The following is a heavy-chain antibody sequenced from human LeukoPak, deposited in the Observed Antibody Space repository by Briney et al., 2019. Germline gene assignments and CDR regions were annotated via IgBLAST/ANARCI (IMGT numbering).Heavy chain of an antibody. CDR2: IYYSGST. CDR1: GGSISSYY. Sequence: SETLSLTCTVSGGSISSYYWSWIRQPPGKGLEWIGYIYYSGSTNYNPSLKSRVTISVDTSKTQFSLKLSSVTAAATAVYYCARAPIVVVPATTVPDAFDIWGQGTMVTVSS. D-gene: IGHD2-2*01. CDR3: ARAPIVVVPATTVPDAFDI. V-gene: IGHV4-59*01. J-gene: IGHJ3*02.